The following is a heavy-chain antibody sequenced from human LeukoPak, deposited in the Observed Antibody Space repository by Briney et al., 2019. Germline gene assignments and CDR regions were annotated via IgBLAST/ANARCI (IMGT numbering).Heavy chain of an antibody. CDR1: GGSFSGYY. CDR2: IYYSGST. V-gene: IGHV4-31*11. D-gene: IGHD4-17*01. CDR3: ARAALDDYGDYGDFDY. Sequence: SETLSLTCAVYGGSFSGYYWSWIRQHPGKGLEWIGYIYYSGSTYYNPSLKSRVTISVDTSKNQFSLELSSVTAADTAVYYCARAALDDYGDYGDFDYWGQGTLVTVSS. J-gene: IGHJ4*02.